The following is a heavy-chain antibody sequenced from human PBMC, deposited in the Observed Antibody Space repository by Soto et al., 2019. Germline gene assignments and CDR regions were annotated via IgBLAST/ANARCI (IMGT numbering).Heavy chain of an antibody. Sequence: EVQLVESGGGLVQPGGSLRLSCAASGFTLSSYDIHWVRQATGEGLAWVSGIGSGGDTHYADSVKGRVIISREDGKNSLYLQMNNLRVGDTAVYYCTRKTPPTGMEVWGQGATVTVSS. CDR1: GFTLSSYD. CDR3: TRKTPPTGMEV. CDR2: IGSGGDT. V-gene: IGHV3-13*01. J-gene: IGHJ6*02. D-gene: IGHD3-9*01.